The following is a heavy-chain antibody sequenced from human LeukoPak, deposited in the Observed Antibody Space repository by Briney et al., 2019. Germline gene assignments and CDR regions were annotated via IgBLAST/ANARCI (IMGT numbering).Heavy chain of an antibody. Sequence: PSETLSLTCTVSGGSIRSSYYYWGWIRQPPGKGLEWIGSIYDSGSTYYNPSLKSRVTISVDTSKNQFSLKLNSVAAADTAVYYCVRLNWRRKAFDVWGQGTMVTVSS. CDR3: VRLNWRRKAFDV. V-gene: IGHV4-39*01. J-gene: IGHJ3*01. CDR1: GGSIRSSYYY. CDR2: IYDSGST. D-gene: IGHD1-20*01.